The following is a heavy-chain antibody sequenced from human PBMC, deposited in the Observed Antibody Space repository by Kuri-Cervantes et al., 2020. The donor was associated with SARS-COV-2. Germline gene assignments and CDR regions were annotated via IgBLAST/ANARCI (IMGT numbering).Heavy chain of an antibody. J-gene: IGHJ4*02. Sequence: GESLKISCVASGFIFSDYYMSWIRQAPGKGLEWVSYISSSSSYTNYADSVKGRFTLSRDNAKNMLFLQMNSLRAEDTAVYYCVRDGDHWNFDYWGQGTLVTVSS. V-gene: IGHV3-11*06. CDR1: GFIFSDYY. D-gene: IGHD1-1*01. CDR3: VRDGDHWNFDY. CDR2: ISSSSSYT.